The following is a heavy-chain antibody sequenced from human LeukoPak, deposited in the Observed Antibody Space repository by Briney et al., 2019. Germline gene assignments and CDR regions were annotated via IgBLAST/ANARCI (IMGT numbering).Heavy chain of an antibody. D-gene: IGHD5-12*01. V-gene: IGHV3-30*02. J-gene: IGHJ6*03. CDR3: AKGGGYEAQYYYYYLDV. CDR2: IRFDGSNK. CDR1: GFTFNRYS. Sequence: SGGSLRLSCVASGFTFNRYSMNWVRQAPGKGLEWVAFIRFDGSNKYYADSVKGRFTISRDNSKNTLYLQMKSLRAEDTAVCYCAKGGGYEAQYYYYYLDVWGKGTTATISS.